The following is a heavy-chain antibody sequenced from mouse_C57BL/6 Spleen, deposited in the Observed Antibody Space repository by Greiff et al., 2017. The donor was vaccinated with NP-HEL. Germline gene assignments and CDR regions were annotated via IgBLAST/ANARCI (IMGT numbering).Heavy chain of an antibody. J-gene: IGHJ3*01. Sequence: ESGPGLVKPSQSLSLTCSVPGYSITRGYYWNWIRQFPGNKLEWMGYISYDGSNNYNPSLKNRISITRDTSKNQFFLKLNSVTTEDTATYYCARGGWFAYWGQGTLVTVSA. V-gene: IGHV3-6*01. CDR1: GYSITRGYY. CDR2: ISYDGSN. CDR3: ARGGWFAY.